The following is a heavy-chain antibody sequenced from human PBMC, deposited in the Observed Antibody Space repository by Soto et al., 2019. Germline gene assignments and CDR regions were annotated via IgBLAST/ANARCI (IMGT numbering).Heavy chain of an antibody. Sequence: PSETLSLTCAVSGVSISSGNWWTWVRQSPQRGLEYIGEIFHDGTANYYPSFERRVAISVDTSKNQFSLKLTSVTAADTAIYFFARLVYDTRLNYMYFGFWRQGTLVTVSS. CDR3: ARLVYDTRLNYMYFGF. CDR1: GVSISSGNW. D-gene: IGHD3-10*01. V-gene: IGHV4-4*02. CDR2: IFHDGTA. J-gene: IGHJ4*02.